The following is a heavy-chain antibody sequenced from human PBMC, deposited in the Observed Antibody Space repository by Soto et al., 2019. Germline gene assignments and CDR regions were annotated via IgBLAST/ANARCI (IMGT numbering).Heavy chain of an antibody. CDR1: GDSISTTNHY. V-gene: IGHV4-61*01. CDR3: ARVADYYDSSGYSWKYYFDY. Sequence: SETLSLTCTVSGDSISTTNHYWSWIRQPPGKGLEWIGYIYYSGSTNYNPSLKSRVTISVDTPKNQFSLKLSSVTAADTAVYYCARVADYYDSSGYSWKYYFDYWGQGTLVTVSS. CDR2: IYYSGST. D-gene: IGHD3-22*01. J-gene: IGHJ4*02.